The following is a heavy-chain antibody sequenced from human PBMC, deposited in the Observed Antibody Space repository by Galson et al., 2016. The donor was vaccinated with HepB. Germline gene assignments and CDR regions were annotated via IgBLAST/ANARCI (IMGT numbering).Heavy chain of an antibody. D-gene: IGHD6-13*01. Sequence: SVKVSCKVSGGSLNDYSITWVRQSPRQGLEWMGRILPALGIANSAQGFQGRASIRADKDTDTVYLELSSLRSDDTAIYYCARYRSCSSSSCFLDLWGQGTLVTV. CDR2: ILPALGIA. CDR3: ARYRSCSSSSCFLDL. CDR1: GGSLNDYS. V-gene: IGHV1-69*02. J-gene: IGHJ3*01.